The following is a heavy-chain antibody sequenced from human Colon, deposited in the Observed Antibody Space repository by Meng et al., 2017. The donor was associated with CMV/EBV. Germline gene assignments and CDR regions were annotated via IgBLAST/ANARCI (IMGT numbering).Heavy chain of an antibody. V-gene: IGHV3-23*01. CDR2: ISDSGYT. CDR3: AKIRKGGFCTGGSCFEI. D-gene: IGHD2-15*01. CDR1: GFAFSYYA. Sequence: GESLKISCAASGFAFSYYAMTWVRQAPGKGLEWVSFISDSGYTNYGDPVKGRFTISRDDSKKTVFLQMNSLRGDDTGIYYCAKIRKGGFCTGGSCFEIWGQGTQVTVSS. J-gene: IGHJ4*02.